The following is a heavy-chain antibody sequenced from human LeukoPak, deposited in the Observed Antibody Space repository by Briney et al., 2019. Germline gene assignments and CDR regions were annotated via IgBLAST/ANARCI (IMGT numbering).Heavy chain of an antibody. J-gene: IGHJ3*02. CDR2: IIPIFGTA. CDR3: ARVVVPAALDAFDI. CDR1: GGTFSSYA. Sequence: GASVKVSCKASGGTFSSYAISWVRQAPGQGLEWMGGIIPIFGTANYAQKFQGRVTITADESTSTAYMELSSLRSKDTAVYYCARVVVPAALDAFDIWGQGTMVTVSS. D-gene: IGHD2-2*01. V-gene: IGHV1-69*13.